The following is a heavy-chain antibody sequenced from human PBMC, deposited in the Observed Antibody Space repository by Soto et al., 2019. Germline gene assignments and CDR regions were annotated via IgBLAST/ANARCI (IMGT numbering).Heavy chain of an antibody. D-gene: IGHD3-22*01. V-gene: IGHV4-34*01. Sequence: QVQLQQWGAGLLKPSETLSLTCAVYGGSFSGYYWSWIRQPPGKGLEWIGEINHSGSTNYNPSLKSRVTISVDTSKNQFSLKLSSVTAADTAVYYCARGTRSVIPRPLLWYFDLWGRGTLVTVSS. CDR3: ARGTRSVIPRPLLWYFDL. CDR1: GGSFSGYY. J-gene: IGHJ2*01. CDR2: INHSGST.